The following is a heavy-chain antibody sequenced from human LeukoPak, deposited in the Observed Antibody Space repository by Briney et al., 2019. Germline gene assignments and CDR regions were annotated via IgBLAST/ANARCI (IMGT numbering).Heavy chain of an antibody. CDR2: ISRSGDNV. CDR1: GFAFSRFE. Sequence: GGSLRLSCAGSGFAFSRFEMNWVRQAPGKGLEWVSYISRSGDNVYYADSVKGRFTISRDNSKNTLYLQMNSLRAEDTAVYYCAKADDDSSGPTGYWGQGTLVTVSS. J-gene: IGHJ4*02. D-gene: IGHD3-22*01. CDR3: AKADDDSSGPTGY. V-gene: IGHV3-48*03.